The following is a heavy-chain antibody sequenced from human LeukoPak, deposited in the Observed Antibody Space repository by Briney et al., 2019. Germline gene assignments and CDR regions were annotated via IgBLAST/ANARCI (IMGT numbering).Heavy chain of an antibody. D-gene: IGHD2-2*01. CDR3: ARAVVGTDYYYYMDV. Sequence: SVKVSCKASGGTFSSYAISWVRRAPGQGLEWTGGIIPIFGTANYAQKFQGRVTITADESTSTAYMELSSLRSEDTAVYYCARAVVGTDYYYYMDVWGKGTTVTVSS. J-gene: IGHJ6*03. V-gene: IGHV1-69*01. CDR1: GGTFSSYA. CDR2: IIPIFGTA.